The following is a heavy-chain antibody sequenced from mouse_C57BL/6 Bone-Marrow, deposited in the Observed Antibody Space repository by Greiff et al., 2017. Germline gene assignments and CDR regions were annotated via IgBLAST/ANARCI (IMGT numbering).Heavy chain of an antibody. CDR2: IDPETGGT. V-gene: IGHV1-15*01. CDR3: TREPHYYGSSPYAMDY. Sequence: QVQLQQSGAELVRPGASVTLSCKASGYTFTDYEMHWVKQTPVHGLAWIGAIDPETGGTAYNQKFKGKAILTADKSSSTAYMELRSLTSEDSAVYYCTREPHYYGSSPYAMDYWGQGTSVTVSS. D-gene: IGHD1-1*01. CDR1: GYTFTDYE. J-gene: IGHJ4*01.